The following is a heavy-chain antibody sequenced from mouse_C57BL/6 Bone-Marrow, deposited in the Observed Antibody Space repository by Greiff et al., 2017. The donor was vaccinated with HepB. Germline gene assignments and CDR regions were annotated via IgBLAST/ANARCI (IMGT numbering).Heavy chain of an antibody. V-gene: IGHV3-6*01. Sequence: DVQLQESGPGLVKPSQSLSLTCSVTGYSITSGYYWNWIRQFPGNKLEWMGYISYDGSNNYNPSLKNRISITRDTSKNQFFLKLNSVTTEDTATYYCARENYGSSYGFAYWGQGTLVTVSA. J-gene: IGHJ3*01. CDR2: ISYDGSN. CDR1: GYSITSGYY. D-gene: IGHD1-1*01. CDR3: ARENYGSSYGFAY.